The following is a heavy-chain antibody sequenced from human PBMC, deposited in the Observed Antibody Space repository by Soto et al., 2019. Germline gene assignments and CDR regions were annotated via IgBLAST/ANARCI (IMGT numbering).Heavy chain of an antibody. V-gene: IGHV3-30-3*01. CDR1: RFTFSSDA. J-gene: IGHJ4*02. D-gene: IGHD1-20*01. CDR2: ISYDGSNK. Sequence: GGSLGISFASSRFTFSSDAMHWFRQAPGKGLEWVAVISYDGSNKYYADSVKGRFTISRDNSKNTLYLQMNSLRGEDTAVYYCARDSSERYEFDYGGQEPLVTVPS. CDR3: ARDSSERYEFDY.